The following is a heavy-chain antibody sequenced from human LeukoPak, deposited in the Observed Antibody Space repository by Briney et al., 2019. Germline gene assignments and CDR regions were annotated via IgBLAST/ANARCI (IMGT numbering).Heavy chain of an antibody. CDR1: GYTFTSYG. J-gene: IGHJ4*02. Sequence: ASVKVSCKASGYTFTSYGISWVRQAPGQGLEWMGWISAYNGNTNYAQKLQGRVTMTTDTSTSTAYMELRSLRSDDTAVYYCARTHSSIAARRVADHWGQGTLVTVSS. D-gene: IGHD6-6*01. CDR2: ISAYNGNT. V-gene: IGHV1-18*01. CDR3: ARTHSSIAARRVADH.